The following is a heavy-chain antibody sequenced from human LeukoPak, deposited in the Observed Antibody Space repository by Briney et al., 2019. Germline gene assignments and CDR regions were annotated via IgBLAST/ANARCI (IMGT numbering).Heavy chain of an antibody. D-gene: IGHD6-19*01. Sequence: PSETLPLTCTVSGGSISSYYWSWIRQPAGKGLEWIGRIYTSGSTNYNPSLKSRATMSVDTSKNQFSLKLSSVTAADTAVYYCARDYPLYRYSSGPSHAFDIWGQGIMVTVSS. CDR3: ARDYPLYRYSSGPSHAFDI. CDR1: GGSISSYY. V-gene: IGHV4-4*07. J-gene: IGHJ3*02. CDR2: IYTSGST.